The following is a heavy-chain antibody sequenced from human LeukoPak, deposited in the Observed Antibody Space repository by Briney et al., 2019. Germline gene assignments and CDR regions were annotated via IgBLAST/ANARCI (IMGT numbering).Heavy chain of an antibody. CDR2: ISSSSSYI. CDR3: ARDYTEQLWFGEV. J-gene: IGHJ4*02. V-gene: IGHV3-21*04. D-gene: IGHD3-10*01. CDR1: GFTFSSYS. Sequence: GGSLRLSCAASGFTFSSYSMNWVRQAPGKGLEWVSSISSSSSYIYYADSVKGRFTISRDNAKNSLYLQMNSLRAEDTAVYYCARDYTEQLWFGEVWGQGTLVTVSS.